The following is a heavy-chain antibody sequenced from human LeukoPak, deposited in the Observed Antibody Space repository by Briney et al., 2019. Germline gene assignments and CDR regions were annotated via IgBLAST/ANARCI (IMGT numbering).Heavy chain of an antibody. J-gene: IGHJ5*02. CDR2: INPNSGGT. D-gene: IGHD3-10*01. V-gene: IGHV1-2*02. CDR3: ARTPYYGSGSYLQLSGPEGYNWFDP. CDR1: GYTFTGYY. Sequence: GASVKVACKASGYTFTGYYMHWVRQAPGQGLEWMGWINPNSGGTNYAQKFQGRVTMTRDTSISTAYMELSRLRSDDTAVYYCARTPYYGSGSYLQLSGPEGYNWFDPWGQGTLVTVSS.